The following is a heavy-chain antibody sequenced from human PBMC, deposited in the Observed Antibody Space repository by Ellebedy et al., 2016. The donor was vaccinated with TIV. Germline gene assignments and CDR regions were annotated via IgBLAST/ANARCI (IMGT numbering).Heavy chain of an antibody. CDR1: GFPFSGYS. J-gene: IGHJ5*02. Sequence: GESLKISCVASGFPFSGYSMSWVRQARGKGLEWVATIKQDGGEKFYVDSVKGRFTISRENAKNSVYLQMDSVRGEDTAVNYCARGWWDYGAWGQGTLVTVSS. CDR3: ARGWWDYGA. D-gene: IGHD4/OR15-4a*01. CDR2: IKQDGGEK. V-gene: IGHV3-7*01.